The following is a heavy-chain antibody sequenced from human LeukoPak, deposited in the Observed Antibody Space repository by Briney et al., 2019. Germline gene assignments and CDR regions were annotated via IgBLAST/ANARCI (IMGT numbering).Heavy chain of an antibody. D-gene: IGHD3-9*01. Sequence: GGSLRHSCAASGFTFSSYAMHWVRRAPGKGLEWVAVISYDGSNKYYADSVKGRFTISRDNSKNTLYLQMNSLRAEDTAVYYCAGGILTGAEIDYWGQGTLVTVSS. J-gene: IGHJ4*02. CDR3: AGGILTGAEIDY. V-gene: IGHV3-30-3*01. CDR1: GFTFSSYA. CDR2: ISYDGSNK.